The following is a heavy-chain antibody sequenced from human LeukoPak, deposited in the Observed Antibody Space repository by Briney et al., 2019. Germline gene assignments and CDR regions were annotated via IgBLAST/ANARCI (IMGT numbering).Heavy chain of an antibody. D-gene: IGHD3-10*01. CDR1: GGSISSYY. Sequence: SETLSLTCTVSGGSISSYYWSWIRQPPGKGLEWIGYIYYSGSTNYNPSLKSRVTISVDTSKNQFSLKLSSVTAADTAVYYCARALADYYGSGSYPLHFDYWGQGTLVTVSS. CDR3: ARALADYYGSGSYPLHFDY. CDR2: IYYSGST. J-gene: IGHJ4*02. V-gene: IGHV4-59*01.